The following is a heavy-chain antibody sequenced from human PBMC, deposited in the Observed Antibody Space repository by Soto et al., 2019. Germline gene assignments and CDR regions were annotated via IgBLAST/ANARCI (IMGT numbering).Heavy chain of an antibody. D-gene: IGHD2-15*01. CDR3: ARVVAARVWYFDL. CDR2: ISSSSSTI. V-gene: IGHV3-48*01. Sequence: GGSLRLSCAASGFTFSSYSMNWVRQAPGKGLEWVSYISSSSSTIYYADSVKGRFTISRDNAKNSLYLQMNSLRAEDTAVYYCARVVAARVWYFDLWGRGTLVTVSS. CDR1: GFTFSSYS. J-gene: IGHJ2*01.